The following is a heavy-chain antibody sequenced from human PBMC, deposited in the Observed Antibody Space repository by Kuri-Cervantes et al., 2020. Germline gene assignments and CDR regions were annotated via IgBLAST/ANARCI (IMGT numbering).Heavy chain of an antibody. D-gene: IGHD5-18*01. V-gene: IGHV4-34*01. CDR3: ARAIHGPFDY. J-gene: IGHJ4*02. Sequence: GSLRLSCDVYIGSFSSYFWSWIRQSPGKGLEWIGEINHRGSTNYNPSLMGRVTISGDTSKNQFSLKLSSVTAADTAVYYCARAIHGPFDYWGQGTLVTVSS. CDR2: INHRGST. CDR1: IGSFSSYF.